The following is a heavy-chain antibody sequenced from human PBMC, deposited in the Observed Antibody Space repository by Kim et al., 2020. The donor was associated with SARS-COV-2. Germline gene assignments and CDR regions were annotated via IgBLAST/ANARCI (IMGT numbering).Heavy chain of an antibody. D-gene: IGHD2-8*01. J-gene: IGHJ4*02. CDR3: ARERGNVFGY. CDR2: TYYASKWNY. CDR1: GDSVSSNGAA. Sequence: SQTLSLTCAISGDSVSSNGAAWNWIRQSPSRGLEWLGRTYYASKWNYDYAMPVKSRIGINPDTFKNQVSLHLNSVTPEDTAVYYCARERGNVFGYWGQGTLVTVSS. V-gene: IGHV6-1*01.